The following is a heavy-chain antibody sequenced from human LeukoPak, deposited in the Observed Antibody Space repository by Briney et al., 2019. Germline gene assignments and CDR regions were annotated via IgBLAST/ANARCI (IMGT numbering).Heavy chain of an antibody. CDR3: AKDGVILAPGVYWYMDV. D-gene: IGHD3-16*02. CDR2: IRNDGAKT. Sequence: GGSLRLSCVGSTFTFSDYGMHWVRQAPGKRLEWVAFIRNDGAKTYYADSAKGRFTISRDNSRNTLYLQMNSLTAEDTAVFYCAKDGVILAPGVYWYMDVWGRGTTVTVSS. V-gene: IGHV3-30*02. CDR1: TFTFSDYG. J-gene: IGHJ6*03.